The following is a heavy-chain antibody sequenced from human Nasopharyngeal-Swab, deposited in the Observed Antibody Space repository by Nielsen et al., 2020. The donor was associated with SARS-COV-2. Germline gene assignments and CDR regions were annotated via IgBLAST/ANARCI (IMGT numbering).Heavy chain of an antibody. CDR1: GGSISSSSYY. Sequence: GSLRLSCTVSGGSISSSSYYWGWIRQPPGKGLEWIGSIYYSGSTYYNPSLKSRVTISVDTSKNQFSLKLSSVTAADTAVYYCATQPAVTMVIWGQGTLVTVSS. D-gene: IGHD4/OR15-4a*01. CDR2: IYYSGST. J-gene: IGHJ4*02. CDR3: ATQPAVTMVI. V-gene: IGHV4-39*01.